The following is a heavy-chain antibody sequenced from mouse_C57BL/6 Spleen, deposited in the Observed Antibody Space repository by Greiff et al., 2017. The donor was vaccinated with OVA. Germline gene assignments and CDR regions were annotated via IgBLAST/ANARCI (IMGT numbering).Heavy chain of an antibody. CDR1: GYSITSGYY. J-gene: IGHJ2*01. V-gene: IGHV3-6*01. CDR2: ISYDGSN. Sequence: VQLKQSGPGLVKPSQSLSLTCSVTGYSITSGYYWNWIRQFPGNKLEWMGYISYDGSNNYNPSLKNRISITRDTSKNQFFLKLNSVTTEDTATYYCARSYYYENYFDYWGQGTTLTVSS. D-gene: IGHD1-1*01. CDR3: ARSYYYENYFDY.